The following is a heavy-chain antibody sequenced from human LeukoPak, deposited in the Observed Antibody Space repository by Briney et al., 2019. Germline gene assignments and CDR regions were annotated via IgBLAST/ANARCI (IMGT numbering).Heavy chain of an antibody. V-gene: IGHV3-64*05. CDR2: IGPNGAST. CDR3: VKDLTGTWSFDY. CDR1: GFIFSNHF. J-gene: IGHJ4*02. D-gene: IGHD3-9*01. Sequence: PGGSLRLSCSTSGFIFSNHFMHWVRQAPGKGLEYVSSIGPNGASTLYAGSVKDRFTISRDNSRNALYVQLTSLRLEDTALYYCVKDLTGTWSFDYWGQGTLVTVSS.